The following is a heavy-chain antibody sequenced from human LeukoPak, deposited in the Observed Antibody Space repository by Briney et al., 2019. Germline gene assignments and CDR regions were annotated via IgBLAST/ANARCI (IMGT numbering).Heavy chain of an antibody. J-gene: IGHJ4*02. CDR3: ARGVDDYVWGSYRPYYFDY. V-gene: IGHV3-11*01. Sequence: GGSLRLSCAASGLTFSDYYMSWIRQAPGKGLEWVSYISSSGSTIYYADSVKGRFTISRDNAKNSLYLQMNSLRAEDTAVYYCARGVDDYVWGSYRPYYFDYWGQGTLVTVSS. CDR2: ISSSGSTI. D-gene: IGHD3-16*02. CDR1: GLTFSDYY.